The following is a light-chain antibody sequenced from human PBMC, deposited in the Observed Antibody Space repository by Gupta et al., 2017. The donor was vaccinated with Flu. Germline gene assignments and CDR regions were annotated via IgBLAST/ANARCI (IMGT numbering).Light chain of an antibody. CDR1: SSNIGAGYD. J-gene: IGLJ3*02. CDR3: QSYDSSLSGSWV. Sequence: QPALTQPPSGSGAPGQRVTIPCTGSSSNIGAGYDVHWYQQLPGTAPKLLIYGNSNRPSGVPDRFSGSKSGTSASLAITGLQAEDEADYYCQSYDSSLSGSWVFGGGTKLTVL. CDR2: GNS. V-gene: IGLV1-40*01.